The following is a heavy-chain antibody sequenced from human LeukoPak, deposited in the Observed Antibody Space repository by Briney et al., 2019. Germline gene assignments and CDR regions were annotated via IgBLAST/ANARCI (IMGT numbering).Heavy chain of an antibody. CDR1: GFTFSSYS. J-gene: IGHJ4*02. CDR2: ISSSSSYI. CDR3: ARGGGYYGIDY. V-gene: IGHV3-21*01. D-gene: IGHD3-10*01. Sequence: GGSLRLSCAASGFTFSSYSMNWVRQAPGKGLEWVSSISSSSSYIYYADSVKGRFTISRDNSKNNLYLQMNSLRAEDTAVYYCARGGGYYGIDYWGQGTLVTVSS.